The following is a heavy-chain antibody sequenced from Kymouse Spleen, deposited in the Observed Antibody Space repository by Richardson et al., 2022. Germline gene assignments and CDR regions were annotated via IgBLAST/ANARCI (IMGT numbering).Heavy chain of an antibody. Sequence: QLQLQESGPGLVKPSETLSLTCTVSGGSISSSSYYWGWIRQPPGKGLEWIGSIYYSGSTYYNPSLKSRVTISVDTSKNQFSLKLSSVTAADTAVYYCAMTTVTTHYYYGMDVWGQGTTVTVSS. CDR1: GGSISSSSYY. J-gene: IGHJ6*02. V-gene: IGHV4-39*01. CDR3: AMTTVTTHYYYGMDV. D-gene: IGHD4-11,IGHD4-11*01. CDR2: IYYSGST.